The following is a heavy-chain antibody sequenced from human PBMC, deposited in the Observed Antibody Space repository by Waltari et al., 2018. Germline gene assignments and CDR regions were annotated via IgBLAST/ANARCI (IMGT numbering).Heavy chain of an antibody. CDR3: AKDLHYLSAMDV. D-gene: IGHD2-21*01. CDR1: GFIFSNNA. Sequence: EVRLLDFGGGLVQPGGSLRLSCTASGFIFSNNAMSWVRQAPGKGLEWVSGIIVTGSGGDSTHYADSVKGRFTISRDNSKNTLYLQMNSLRADDTAIYYCAKDLHYLSAMDVWGQGTTVTVSS. J-gene: IGHJ6*02. V-gene: IGHV3-23*01. CDR2: IIVTGSGGDST.